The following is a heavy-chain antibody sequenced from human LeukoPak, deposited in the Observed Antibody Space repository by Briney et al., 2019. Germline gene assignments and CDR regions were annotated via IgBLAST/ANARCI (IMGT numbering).Heavy chain of an antibody. CDR1: GYTFTDYY. D-gene: IGHD2-2*01. J-gene: IGHJ4*02. Sequence: ASVKVSCEASGYTFTDYYLHWVRQAPGQGFEWMGWINPNSGDTNYAQKFQGRVTMTRDTSISTAHMEMSRLRSDDTAVYYCARANFLYCSSTTCLFDYWGQGTLVTVSS. V-gene: IGHV1-2*02. CDR3: ARANFLYCSSTTCLFDY. CDR2: INPNSGDT.